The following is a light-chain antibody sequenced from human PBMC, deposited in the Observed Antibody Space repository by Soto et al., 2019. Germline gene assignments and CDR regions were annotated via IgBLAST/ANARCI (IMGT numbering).Light chain of an antibody. CDR3: CSYAGSSTWV. CDR2: EGS. Sequence: QSVLTQPHSVSGSPGQSITISCTGTSSDIGSYNLVSWYQQHPGKAPKLMIYEGSKRPSGASNRFSGSKSGNTASLTISGLQAEDEADYYCCSYAGSSTWVFGGGTKLTVL. J-gene: IGLJ3*02. CDR1: SSDIGSYNL. V-gene: IGLV2-23*01.